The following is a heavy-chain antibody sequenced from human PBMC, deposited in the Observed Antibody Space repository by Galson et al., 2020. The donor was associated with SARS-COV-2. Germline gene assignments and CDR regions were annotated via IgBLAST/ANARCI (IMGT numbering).Heavy chain of an antibody. CDR1: GGTFSSYA. J-gene: IGHJ6*03. V-gene: IGHV1-69*13. CDR2: IIHNFGTA. CDR3: ARSGYSSPYYYYYYMDV. Sequence: SVKVSCKASGGTFSSYAISWVRQAPGQGLEWMGGIIHNFGTANYAQKFQGRDTITAEESTRTSYMELSSLRSEDTAVYYCARSGYSSPYYYYYYMDVWGKGTTVTVSS. D-gene: IGHD5-18*01.